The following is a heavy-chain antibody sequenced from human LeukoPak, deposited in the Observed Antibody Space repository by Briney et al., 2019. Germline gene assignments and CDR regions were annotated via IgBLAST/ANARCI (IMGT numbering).Heavy chain of an antibody. V-gene: IGHV3-13*01. CDR1: GFTFSSYD. Sequence: GGSLRLSCAASGFTFSSYDMHWVRQATGKGLEWVSAIGTAGDTYYPGSVKGRFTISRENAKNSLYLQMNSLRAEDTAVYYCARGVYDSMDYYYYGMDVWGQGTTVTVSS. D-gene: IGHD3-22*01. J-gene: IGHJ6*02. CDR3: ARGVYDSMDYYYYGMDV. CDR2: IGTAGDT.